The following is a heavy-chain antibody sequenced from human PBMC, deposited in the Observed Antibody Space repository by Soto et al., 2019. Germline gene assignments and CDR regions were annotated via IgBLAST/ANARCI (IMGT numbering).Heavy chain of an antibody. CDR1: GFTFSQSW. CDR2: IKQDGSEK. J-gene: IGHJ6*04. CDR3: TRWRPIPV. V-gene: IGHV3-7*01. Sequence: GGSLRLSCAASGFTFSQSWMHWVRQAPGKGLEWVANIKQDGSEKYYVDAVKGRFTISRDNAQKSLYLQMNSLRAEDTAVYYCTRWRPIPVWGRGTTVTVSS.